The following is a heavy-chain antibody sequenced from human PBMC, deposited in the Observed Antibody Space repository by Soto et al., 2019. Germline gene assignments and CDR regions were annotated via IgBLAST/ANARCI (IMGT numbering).Heavy chain of an antibody. CDR1: GGPVRSETYY. CDR3: ATLTNPGRSFYYGMDV. D-gene: IGHD2-15*01. Sequence: SETLSLTCTVSGGPVRSETYYWSWVRQPPGKGLEWIGYINYSGYTNYNPSLKSRVTISVDTSKNQFSLKLTSVMAADTALYHCATLTNPGRSFYYGMDVWGQGTTVTVSS. J-gene: IGHJ6*02. V-gene: IGHV4-61*01. CDR2: INYSGYT.